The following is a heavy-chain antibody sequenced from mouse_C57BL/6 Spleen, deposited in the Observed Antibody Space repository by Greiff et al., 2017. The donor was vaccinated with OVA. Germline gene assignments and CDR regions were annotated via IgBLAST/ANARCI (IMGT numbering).Heavy chain of an antibody. D-gene: IGHD1-1*01. CDR1: GFSLTSYG. CDR2: IWRGGST. V-gene: IGHV2-5*01. J-gene: IGHJ3*01. CDR3: AKSGYGSSYEAWFAY. Sequence: QVQLKESGPGLVQPSQSLSITCTVSGFSLTSYGVHWVRQSPGKGLEWLGVIWRGGSTDYNAAFMSRLSITKDNSKSQVFFKMNSLQADDTAIYYCAKSGYGSSYEAWFAYWGQGTLVTVSA.